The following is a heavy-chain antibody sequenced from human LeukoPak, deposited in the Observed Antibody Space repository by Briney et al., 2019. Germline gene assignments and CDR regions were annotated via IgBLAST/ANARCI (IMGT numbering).Heavy chain of an antibody. D-gene: IGHD3-16*01. CDR3: ARGGLWGGDY. J-gene: IGHJ4*02. Sequence: GGSLRLSCAASGFTFSSYWMTWVRQAPGRGLEWVATIKADGSDKYYVNSVKGRFTISRDNAKNSLSLQMDSLRAEDTAVYYHARGGLWGGDYWGQGTLVTVSS. CDR1: GFTFSSYW. V-gene: IGHV3-7*01. CDR2: IKADGSDK.